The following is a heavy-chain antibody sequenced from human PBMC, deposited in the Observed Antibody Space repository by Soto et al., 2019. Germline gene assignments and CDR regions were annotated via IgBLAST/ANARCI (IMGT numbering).Heavy chain of an antibody. CDR3: APHAPGPRSAP. V-gene: IGHV1-2*02. Sequence: QVQLVQSGAEVKKPGASVKVSCKAPRYIFTAYFMHWVRQAPGQGLEWMGWINPNNGATHYGLSFQGRVTMTRDTSISTAYMKLRSLSSAATAVYSWAPHAPGPRSAPWGQGPLVTVPS. CDR1: RYIFTAYF. CDR2: INPNNGAT. J-gene: IGHJ5*02.